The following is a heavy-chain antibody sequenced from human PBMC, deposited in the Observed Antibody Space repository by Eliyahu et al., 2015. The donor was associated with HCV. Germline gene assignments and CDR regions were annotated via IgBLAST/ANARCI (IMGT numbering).Heavy chain of an antibody. CDR2: IHYSGST. CDR3: ASGGGGIAVTGTGGWFDP. V-gene: IGHV4-59*01. J-gene: IGHJ5*02. Sequence: QVQLQESGPGLVKPSETLSLXCXVXXGSITXYXWXWIRQPPGKGLEWIGYIHYSGSTNYNPSLKSRVTISGDTSKNQFXLNLTSVTAADTAMYYCASGGGGIAVTGTGGWFDPWGQGTLVTVSS. D-gene: IGHD6-19*01. CDR1: XGSITXYX.